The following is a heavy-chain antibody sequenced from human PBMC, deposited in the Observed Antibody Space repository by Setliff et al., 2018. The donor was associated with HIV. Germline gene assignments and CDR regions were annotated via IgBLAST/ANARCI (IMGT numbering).Heavy chain of an antibody. V-gene: IGHV5-51*01. CDR3: AKGGGLSFRYHDWFVKI. D-gene: IGHD3-9*01. Sequence: GESLKLSCKASGDKYSNYWLGWVRQMPGEGLEWIGVIYPSDSDTRYSPSFKGQVTISADKSINTAYLQWSGLRASDTAMYYCAKGGGLSFRYHDWFVKIWGQGTLGT. J-gene: IGHJ3*02. CDR2: IYPSDSDT. CDR1: GDKYSNYW.